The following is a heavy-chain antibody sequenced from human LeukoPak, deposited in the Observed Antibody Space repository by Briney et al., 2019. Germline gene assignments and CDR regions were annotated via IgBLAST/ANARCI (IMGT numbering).Heavy chain of an antibody. CDR3: ARFSREGGNPPIYYFDY. D-gene: IGHD4-23*01. CDR2: INPNSGGT. CDR1: GYTFTGYY. J-gene: IGHJ4*02. V-gene: IGHV1-2*02. Sequence: GASVKVSCKASGYTFTGYYMHWVRQAPGQGLEWMGWINPNSGGTNYAQKFQGRVTMTRDTSITTAYMELSRLRSDDTAVYYCARFSREGGNPPIYYFDYWGQGTLVTVSS.